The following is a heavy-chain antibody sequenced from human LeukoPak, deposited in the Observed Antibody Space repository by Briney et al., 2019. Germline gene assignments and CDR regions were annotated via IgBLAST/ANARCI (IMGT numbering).Heavy chain of an antibody. V-gene: IGHV1-69*13. CDR3: GVGVVGATPLY. CDR2: IIPMFNKA. Sequence: ASVKVSCKASGYTFNSSYMHWVRQAPGQGLEWMGGIIPMFNKANYAQKFQGRVTITADESTSTAYMDLNSLRSDDTAVFYCGVGVVGATPLYWGLGSLVTVSS. D-gene: IGHD1-26*01. CDR1: GYTFNSSY. J-gene: IGHJ4*02.